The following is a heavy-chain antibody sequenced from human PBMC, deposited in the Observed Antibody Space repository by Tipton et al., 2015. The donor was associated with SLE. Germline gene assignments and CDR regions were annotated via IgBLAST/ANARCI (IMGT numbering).Heavy chain of an antibody. CDR1: GGSISSSSYY. CDR2: IYYSGSI. V-gene: IGHV4-39*07. Sequence: GSLRLSCTVSGGSISSSSYYWGWIRQPPGKGLEWIGSIYYSGSIYYNPSLKSRVTISVDTSKNQFSLKLSSVTAADTAVYYCAITMVVGPFDYWGQGTLVAVSS. D-gene: IGHD3-22*01. CDR3: AITMVVGPFDY. J-gene: IGHJ4*02.